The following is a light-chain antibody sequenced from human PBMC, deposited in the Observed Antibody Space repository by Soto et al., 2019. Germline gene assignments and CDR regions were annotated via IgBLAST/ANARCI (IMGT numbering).Light chain of an antibody. V-gene: IGKV1-5*01. Sequence: DIQMTQSPSTLSASVGDRVTITCRASQSVTNWLAWYQQKPGKAPKLLIFDASSLQSGVPTRFSGGGSGKEFTLSISSLQPDDFATYYCQLYDGHSVFTFGGGTKVEIK. CDR3: QLYDGHSVFT. CDR1: QSVTNW. J-gene: IGKJ4*01. CDR2: DAS.